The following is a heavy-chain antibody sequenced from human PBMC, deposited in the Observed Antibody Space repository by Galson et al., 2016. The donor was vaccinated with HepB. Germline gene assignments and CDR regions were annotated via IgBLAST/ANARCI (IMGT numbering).Heavy chain of an antibody. CDR2: IIAIFGTT. CDR3: ARNAGIPIAGTSWYFDL. J-gene: IGHJ2*01. V-gene: IGHV1-69*06. CDR1: GGTFSSYA. Sequence: SVKVSCKASGGTFSSYAISWVRQAPGQRLEWMGGIIAIFGTTNYAQKFQGRVTITADISSSTAYMELSSLRSDDTAIYYCARNAGIPIAGTSWYFDLWGRGTLVTVSS. D-gene: IGHD6-13*01.